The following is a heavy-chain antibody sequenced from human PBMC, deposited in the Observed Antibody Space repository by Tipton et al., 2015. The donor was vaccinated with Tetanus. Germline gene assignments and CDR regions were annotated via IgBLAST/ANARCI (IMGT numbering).Heavy chain of an antibody. Sequence: GLVKPSQTLSLTCSVSGVSISGGRYYWSWIRQRPGKGLEWIGDIYSSGSTYTDPPLKGRVTISVDTSKNQFSLRVNSVTVADTAVYYCARDQARGARGWNYFDFWGLGTLVTVSS. CDR3: ARDQARGARGWNYFDF. D-gene: IGHD1-26*01. V-gene: IGHV4-31*02. CDR1: GVSISGGRYY. J-gene: IGHJ4*02. CDR2: IYSSGST.